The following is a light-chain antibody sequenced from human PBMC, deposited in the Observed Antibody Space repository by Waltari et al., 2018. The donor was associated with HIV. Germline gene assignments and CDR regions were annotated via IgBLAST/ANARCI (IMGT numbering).Light chain of an antibody. J-gene: IGLJ3*02. CDR2: GNS. CDR3: QSYDSSLSGWV. V-gene: IGLV1-40*01. Sequence: QSVLTQPPSVSGAPGQRVTISCTGSSSNIGAGYVVHWYQHLPGTVPKLLIYGNSDRPSGVPDRFSVSKSGTSASLAITGLQAEDEAHYYCQSYDSSLSGWVFGGGTKLTVL. CDR1: SSNIGAGYV.